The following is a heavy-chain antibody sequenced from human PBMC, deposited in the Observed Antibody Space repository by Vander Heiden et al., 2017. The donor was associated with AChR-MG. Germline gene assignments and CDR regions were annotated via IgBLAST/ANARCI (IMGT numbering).Heavy chain of an antibody. V-gene: IGHV1-69*01. Sequence: QLVQSGAEVKKPGSSVKVSCKASGGPFSSYAISWVRQAPGQGLEWMGGSIPSFGTASYAQKFQGRVTSTADESTSRAYMELSSLRSEDTAVYYCASGVAGKDNLDYWGHGTLVTVSA. CDR2: SIPSFGTA. CDR1: GGPFSSYA. CDR3: ASGVAGKDNLDY. D-gene: IGHD6-19*01. J-gene: IGHJ4*01.